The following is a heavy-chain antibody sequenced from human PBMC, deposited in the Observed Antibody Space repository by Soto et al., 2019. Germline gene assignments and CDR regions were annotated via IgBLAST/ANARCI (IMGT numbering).Heavy chain of an antibody. D-gene: IGHD3-10*02. V-gene: IGHV3-23*01. CDR1: GFTFSSYA. CDR3: AREAHFYGRSDVFDI. J-gene: IGHJ3*02. CDR2: ISGNGADT. Sequence: DVQLLESGGGLVQPGGSVRLSCAASGFTFSSYAMSWVRQAPGKGLEWVSAISGNGADTSYADSMKGRFTISRDNAKSSLYLQMNSLRADDTAVYYCAREAHFYGRSDVFDIWGQGTMVTVSS.